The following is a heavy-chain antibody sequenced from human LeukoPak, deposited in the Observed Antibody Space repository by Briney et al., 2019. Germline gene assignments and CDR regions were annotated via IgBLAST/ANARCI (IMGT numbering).Heavy chain of an antibody. Sequence: ASVKVSCKASGYSFTAFYIHWVRQAPGQGLEWMGWIHPRSGETNYAYKFRGRVTMTRDTSISTTYMDLGSLGSDDTAVYYCARDGEYGAGSYYRGCFDYWGQGTLVTVSS. D-gene: IGHD3-10*01. CDR2: IHPRSGET. V-gene: IGHV1-2*02. CDR1: GYSFTAFY. J-gene: IGHJ4*02. CDR3: ARDGEYGAGSYYRGCFDY.